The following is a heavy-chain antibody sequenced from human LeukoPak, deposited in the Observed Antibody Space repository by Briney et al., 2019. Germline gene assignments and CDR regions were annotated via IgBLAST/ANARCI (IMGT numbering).Heavy chain of an antibody. CDR2: INANSGGT. J-gene: IGHJ4*02. CDR3: ASRLGYSSFDY. D-gene: IGHD6-13*01. CDR1: GYTFTGYY. Sequence: ASVKVTCNASGYTFTGYYMHWVRQAPGQGLEWMGWINANSGGTNYAQKFQGRVTMTRDTSISTAYMELSRLRSDDTAVYYCASRLGYSSFDYWGQGTLVTVSS. V-gene: IGHV1-2*02.